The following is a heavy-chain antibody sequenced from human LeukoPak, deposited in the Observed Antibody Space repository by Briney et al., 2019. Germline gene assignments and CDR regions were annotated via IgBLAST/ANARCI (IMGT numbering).Heavy chain of an antibody. V-gene: IGHV3-23*01. D-gene: IGHD2-2*01. CDR1: GFTFSTYA. CDR3: AKGQALSLSSSRALDY. Sequence: GGSLRLSCVASGFTFSTYALSWVRQAPGKGLEWVSAISSSGGSPYYADSVNGRFTISRGNSKNTLYLQMNSLRAEDTALYYCAKGQALSLSSSRALDYWGQGTLVTVSS. J-gene: IGHJ4*02. CDR2: ISSSGGSP.